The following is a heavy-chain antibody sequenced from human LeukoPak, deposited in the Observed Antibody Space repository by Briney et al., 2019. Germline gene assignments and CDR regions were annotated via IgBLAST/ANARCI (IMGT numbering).Heavy chain of an antibody. Sequence: GGSLRLSCAASGFTFSSYAMSWVRQAPGKGLEWVAVISYDGSSKYYADSVKGRFTISRDNFKNTLYLQMNSLKPEDTAVNYCSSLGLAVAPNWVDPWGQGTLVTVSS. CDR1: GFTFSSYA. J-gene: IGHJ5*02. CDR3: SSLGLAVAPNWVDP. D-gene: IGHD6-19*01. V-gene: IGHV3-30*03. CDR2: ISYDGSSK.